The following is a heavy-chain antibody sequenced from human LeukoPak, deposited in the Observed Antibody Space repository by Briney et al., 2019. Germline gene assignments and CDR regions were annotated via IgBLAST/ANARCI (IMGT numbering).Heavy chain of an antibody. CDR1: GGSISSYY. V-gene: IGHV4-34*01. CDR3: AGGGFRYDFWSGYHHDAFDI. J-gene: IGHJ3*02. CDR2: INHSGST. Sequence: SETLSLTCTVSGGSISSYYWSWIRQPPGKGLEWIGEINHSGSTNYNPSLKSRVTISVDTSKNQFSLKLSSVTAADTAVYYCAGGGFRYDFWSGYHHDAFDIWGQGTMVTVSS. D-gene: IGHD3-3*01.